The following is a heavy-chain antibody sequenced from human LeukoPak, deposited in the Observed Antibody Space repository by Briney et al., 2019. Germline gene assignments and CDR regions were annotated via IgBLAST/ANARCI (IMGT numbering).Heavy chain of an antibody. J-gene: IGHJ3*02. Sequence: SVTVSCKASGGTFSSYAISWVRQAPGQGLEWMGGIIPIFGTANYAQKFQGRVTITADESTSTAYMELSSLRSEDTAVYYCARGSLLWFGAGKVGAFDIWGQGTMVTVSS. V-gene: IGHV1-69*13. CDR1: GGTFSSYA. CDR2: IIPIFGTA. D-gene: IGHD3-10*01. CDR3: ARGSLLWFGAGKVGAFDI.